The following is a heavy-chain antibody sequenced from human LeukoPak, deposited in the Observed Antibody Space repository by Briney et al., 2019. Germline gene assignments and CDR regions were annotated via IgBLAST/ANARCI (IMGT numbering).Heavy chain of an antibody. CDR3: ARVALRLQTNWFDP. Sequence: SETLSLTCAVYGGSFSGYYWSWIRQPPGKGLECIGGINHSGSTNSHPPLRTRAPLPVATSKNHFSRKLSSWTPAATPVNYCARVALRLQTNWFDPWGQGSLVTVSS. V-gene: IGHV4-34*01. CDR2: INHSGST. J-gene: IGHJ5*02. CDR1: GGSFSGYY.